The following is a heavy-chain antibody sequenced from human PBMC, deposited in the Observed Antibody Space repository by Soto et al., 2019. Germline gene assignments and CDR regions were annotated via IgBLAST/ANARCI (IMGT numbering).Heavy chain of an antibody. V-gene: IGHV1-69*06. J-gene: IGHJ6*02. CDR1: GGTFSSYA. CDR3: ARGQQDFWAPKSHYGMDV. CDR2: IIPIFGTA. Sequence: QVQLVQSGAEVKKPGSSVKVSCKASGGTFSSYAISWVRQAPGQGLEWMGGIIPIFGTANYAQKFQDRVTITADKSTSTAYMELSSLRSEDTAVYYCARGQQDFWAPKSHYGMDVWGQGTTVTVSS. D-gene: IGHD6-13*01.